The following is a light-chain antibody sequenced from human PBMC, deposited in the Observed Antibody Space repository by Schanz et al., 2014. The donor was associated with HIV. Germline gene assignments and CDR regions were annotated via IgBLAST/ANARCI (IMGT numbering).Light chain of an antibody. CDR2: DVS. V-gene: IGLV2-14*03. J-gene: IGLJ1*01. CDR3: SSYTTSITLA. CDR1: SSDIGAYNY. Sequence: QSALTQPPSVSGSPGQSVTISCTGTSSDIGAYNYVSWYQQHPGKAPKLIISDVSNRPSGVSNRFSGSKSGNTASLTISGLQAEDEADYYCSSYTTSITLAFGTGTKLTVL.